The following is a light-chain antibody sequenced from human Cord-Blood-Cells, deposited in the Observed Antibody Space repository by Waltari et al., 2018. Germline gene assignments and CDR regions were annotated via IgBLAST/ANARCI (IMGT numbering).Light chain of an antibody. J-gene: IGKJ2*01. CDR3: QQRSNWPPYT. CDR1: QIVSSY. Sequence: EIVLTLSPATMSLSPGERATLSCRASQIVSSYLAWYQQKPGQAPRLLIYDASNRATGIPARFSGSGSGTDFTLTISSLEPEDFAVYYCQQRSNWPPYTFVQGTKLEIK. V-gene: IGKV3-11*01. CDR2: DAS.